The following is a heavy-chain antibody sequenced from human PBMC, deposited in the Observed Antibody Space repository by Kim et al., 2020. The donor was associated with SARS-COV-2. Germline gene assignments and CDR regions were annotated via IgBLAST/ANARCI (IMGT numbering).Heavy chain of an antibody. CDR1: GGSFSGYY. D-gene: IGHD6-13*01. Sequence: SETLSLTCAVYGGSFSGYYWSWIRQPPGKGLEWIGEINHSGSTNYNPSLKSRVTISVDTSKNQFSLKLSSVTAADTAVYYCARGRGSWTLGYWGQGTLVTVSS. CDR3: ARGRGSWTLGY. V-gene: IGHV4-34*01. CDR2: INHSGST. J-gene: IGHJ4*02.